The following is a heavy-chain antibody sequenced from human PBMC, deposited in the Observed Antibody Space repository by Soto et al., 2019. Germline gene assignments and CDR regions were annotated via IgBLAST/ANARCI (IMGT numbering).Heavy chain of an antibody. D-gene: IGHD7-27*01. J-gene: IGHJ4*02. CDR3: AKDQRRELGIGIGGFDY. CDR2: ISGSGGST. Sequence: GGSLRLSCAASGFTFSSYAMSWVRQAPGKGLEWVSAISGSGGSTYYADSVKGRLTISRDNSKNTLYLQMNRLRAEDTAVYCCAKDQRRELGIGIGGFDYWGQGTLVTVSS. V-gene: IGHV3-23*01. CDR1: GFTFSSYA.